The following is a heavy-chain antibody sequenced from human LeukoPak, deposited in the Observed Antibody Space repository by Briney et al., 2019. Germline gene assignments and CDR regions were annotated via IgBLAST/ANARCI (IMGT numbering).Heavy chain of an antibody. CDR2: ISSSGTI. CDR1: GFNFISYE. J-gene: IGHJ6*03. Sequence: PGGSLRLSCAASGFNFISYEMNWVRQAPGKGLEWISYISSSGTIYYAESVKGRFTISRDDGKSELYLQMNSLRAEDTATYFCSRPDDGAGTYYFSYYMDVWGRGTTVTVSS. D-gene: IGHD3-10*01. V-gene: IGHV3-48*03. CDR3: SRPDDGAGTYYFSYYMDV.